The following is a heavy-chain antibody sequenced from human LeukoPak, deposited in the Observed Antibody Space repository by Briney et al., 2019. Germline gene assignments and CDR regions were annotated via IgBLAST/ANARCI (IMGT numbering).Heavy chain of an antibody. Sequence: PGGSLRLSCAASGFTFSDYDMHWVRQPTGKGLEWVAAIGTAGDTYYTGSVKGRFTISRENAKNSLYLQMNSLRAGDTAVYYCARVAKERVGGVYYFDCWGQGTLVTVSS. D-gene: IGHD1-1*01. CDR3: ARVAKERVGGVYYFDC. CDR2: IGTAGDT. CDR1: GFTFSDYD. V-gene: IGHV3-13*01. J-gene: IGHJ4*02.